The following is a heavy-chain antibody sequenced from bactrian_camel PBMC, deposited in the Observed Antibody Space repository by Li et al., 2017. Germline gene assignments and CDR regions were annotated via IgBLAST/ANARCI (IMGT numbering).Heavy chain of an antibody. CDR3: AASWGMTAMAALPRIARDDFGY. D-gene: IGHD5*01. CDR1: EDLFRHC. V-gene: IGHV3S54*01. CDR2: ITPGDGRT. J-gene: IGHJ6*01. Sequence: VQLVESGGGSVPAGGSLKLSCVVSEDLFRHCQMGWYRQAPGKEREGIANITPGDGRTYYVDSVKGRFTISQANAQNLVNLRMNSLKPEDTALYRCAASWGMTAMAALPRIARDDFGYWGDGTQVTVS.